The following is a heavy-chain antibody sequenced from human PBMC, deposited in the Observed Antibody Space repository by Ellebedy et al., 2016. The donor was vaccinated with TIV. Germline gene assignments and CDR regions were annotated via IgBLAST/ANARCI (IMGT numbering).Heavy chain of an antibody. CDR2: ITSNSKSI. Sequence: GGSLRLCXAASGFRFSSFDMNWVRQVPGKGLEWVSTITSNSKSIYYADSVKGRFTVSRDNAKNSLYLQMDSLRDDDTAVYYCARDPPWGYGDQTRNYWGQGTLVAVSS. V-gene: IGHV3-21*06. CDR1: GFRFSSFD. D-gene: IGHD4-17*01. J-gene: IGHJ4*02. CDR3: ARDPPWGYGDQTRNY.